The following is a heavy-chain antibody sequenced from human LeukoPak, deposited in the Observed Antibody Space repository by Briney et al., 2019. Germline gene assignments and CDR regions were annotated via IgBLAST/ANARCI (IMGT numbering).Heavy chain of an antibody. V-gene: IGHV1-69*05. D-gene: IGHD1-26*01. J-gene: IGHJ4*02. Sequence: ASVKVSCKASGGTFSSYAISWVRQAPGQGLEWMGGIIPSFGTANYAQKVKGRFTITTDESTSSAYMQLNSLRSEDTAVYYGARGISGSYTADYWGQGTLVTVSS. CDR1: GGTFSSYA. CDR2: IIPSFGTA. CDR3: ARGISGSYTADY.